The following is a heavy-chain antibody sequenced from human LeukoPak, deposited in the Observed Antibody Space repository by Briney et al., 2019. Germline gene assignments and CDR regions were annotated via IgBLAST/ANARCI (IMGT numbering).Heavy chain of an antibody. D-gene: IGHD5-12*01. CDR2: IYTSEST. V-gene: IGHV4-4*07. Sequence: SETLSLTCTVSGGSISSYYWSWIRQPAGKGLEWIGRIYTSESTNYNPSLKSRVTMSVDTSKNQFSLKLSSVTAADTAVYYCARLGGYEYYYYMDVWGKGTTVTVSS. CDR3: ARLGGYEYYYYMDV. CDR1: GGSISSYY. J-gene: IGHJ6*03.